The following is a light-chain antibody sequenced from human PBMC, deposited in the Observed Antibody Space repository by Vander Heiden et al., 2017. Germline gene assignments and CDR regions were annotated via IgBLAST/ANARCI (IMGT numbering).Light chain of an antibody. CDR2: DAS. CDR3: QQYNSYWT. V-gene: IGKV1-5*01. J-gene: IGKJ1*01. CDR1: QSISSW. Sequence: DIQMTQSPSTLSASAGDRVTITYRASQSISSWLAWYQQNPGNTHKLLIHDASSLESGAPTMCGGSGSGTEFPLTSSSLPPDDFATYCCQQYNSYWTFGQGTKVEIK.